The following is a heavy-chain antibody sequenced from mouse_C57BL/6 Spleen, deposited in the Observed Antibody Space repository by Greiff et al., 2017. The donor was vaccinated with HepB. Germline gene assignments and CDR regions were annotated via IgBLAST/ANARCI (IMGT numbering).Heavy chain of an antibody. D-gene: IGHD2-1*01. CDR3: ARHGYYGNLYAMDY. V-gene: IGHV4-1*01. CDR1: GIDFSRYW. CDR2: INPDSSTI. J-gene: IGHJ4*01. Sequence: EVKVIESGGGLVQPGGSLKLSCAASGIDFSRYWMSWVRRAPGKGLEWIGEINPDSSTINYAPSLKDKFIISRDNAKNTLYLQMSKVRSEDTALYYCARHGYYGNLYAMDYWGQGTSVTVSS.